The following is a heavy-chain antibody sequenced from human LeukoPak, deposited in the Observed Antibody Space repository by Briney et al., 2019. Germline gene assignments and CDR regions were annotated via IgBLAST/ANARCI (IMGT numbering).Heavy chain of an antibody. J-gene: IGHJ6*03. CDR3: AKFDYGSGSYYKWGFMDV. CDR2: ISGSGTST. D-gene: IGHD3-10*01. V-gene: IGHV3-23*01. CDR1: GFTFSSYA. Sequence: GGSLRLSCAASGFTFSSYAMSWVRQAPEKGLEWVSVISGSGTSTYYGDSVKGRFTISRDNSKNTLYLQMNSLRAEDTAVYYCAKFDYGSGSYYKWGFMDVWGKGTTVTVSS.